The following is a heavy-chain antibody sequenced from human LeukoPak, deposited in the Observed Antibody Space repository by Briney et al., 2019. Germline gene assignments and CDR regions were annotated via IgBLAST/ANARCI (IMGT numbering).Heavy chain of an antibody. CDR1: GYSFTTHW. Sequence: GESLKISCKGSGYSFTTHWIGWVRQMPGKGLEWVGIIYPGDSDTRYSPSFQGQVTISADKSISTAYLQRSSLKASDTAMYYCARGDFGRYSSSWGAFDYWGLGTLVTVSS. J-gene: IGHJ4*02. D-gene: IGHD6-13*01. CDR2: IYPGDSDT. CDR3: ARGDFGRYSSSWGAFDY. V-gene: IGHV5-51*01.